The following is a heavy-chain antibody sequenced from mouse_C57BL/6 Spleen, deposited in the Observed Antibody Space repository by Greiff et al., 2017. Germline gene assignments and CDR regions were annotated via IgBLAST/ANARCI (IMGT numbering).Heavy chain of an antibody. CDR2: IYPSDSET. V-gene: IGHV1-61*01. CDR3: ARLDWGFAY. D-gene: IGHD4-1*01. Sequence: QVQLQQPGAELVRPGSSVKLSCKASGYTFTSYWMDWVKQRPGQGLEWIGNIYPSDSETHYNQKFKDKATLTVDKSSSTAYMQLSSLTSEDSAVDYCARLDWGFAYWGQGTLVTVSA. J-gene: IGHJ3*01. CDR1: GYTFTSYW.